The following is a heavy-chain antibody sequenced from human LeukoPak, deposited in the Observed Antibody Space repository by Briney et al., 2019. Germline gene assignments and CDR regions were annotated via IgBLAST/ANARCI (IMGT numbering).Heavy chain of an antibody. CDR2: ISGSGDST. D-gene: IGHD5-24*01. Sequence: GGTLRLSCVGSGFTFNTYGMTWVRQTPGKGLEWVSTISGSGDSTHHADSVKGRFTISRDNSKNTLYLQMNSLRVDDTAVYYCATRDGYSLHWGQGTLVTVSS. J-gene: IGHJ4*02. CDR1: GFTFNTYG. CDR3: ATRDGYSLH. V-gene: IGHV3-23*01.